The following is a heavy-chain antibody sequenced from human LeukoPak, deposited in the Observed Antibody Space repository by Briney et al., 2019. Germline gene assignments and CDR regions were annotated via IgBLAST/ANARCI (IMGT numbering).Heavy chain of an antibody. CDR3: ARDTGDSSGYYLNAFDI. Sequence: GGSLRLSCAASGFTFSSYAMSWVRQAPGKGLEWVSAISGSGGSTYYADSVKGRFTISRDNSKNTLYLQMNSLRAEDTAVYYCARDTGDSSGYYLNAFDIWGQGTMVTVSS. CDR1: GFTFSSYA. CDR2: ISGSGGST. V-gene: IGHV3-23*01. J-gene: IGHJ3*02. D-gene: IGHD3-22*01.